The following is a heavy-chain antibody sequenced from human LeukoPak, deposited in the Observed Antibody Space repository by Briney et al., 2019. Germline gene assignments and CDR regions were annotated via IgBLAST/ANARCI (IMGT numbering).Heavy chain of an antibody. CDR3: ANSIGYCSGGSCYYDY. J-gene: IGHJ4*02. CDR1: GFTFSSYA. D-gene: IGHD2-15*01. V-gene: IGHV3-23*01. Sequence: GGSLRLSCAASGFTFSSYAMSWVRQAPGKGLEWVSAISGSGGSTYYADSVKGRFTISRDNSKNTLYLQMNSLRAEDTAVYYCANSIGYCSGGSCYYDYWGQGTLVTVSS. CDR2: ISGSGGST.